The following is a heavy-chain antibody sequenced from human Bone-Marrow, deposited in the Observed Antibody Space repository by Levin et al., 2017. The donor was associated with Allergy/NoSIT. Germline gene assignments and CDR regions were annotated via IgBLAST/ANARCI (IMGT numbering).Heavy chain of an antibody. J-gene: IGHJ4*02. CDR1: GFTFSSYS. D-gene: IGHD4-17*01. Sequence: GGSLRLSCAASGFTFSSYSMNWVRQAPGKRLEWVSSISSSSTYIYYADSVKGRFTIFRDNAKNSLYLQMNSLRAEDTAVYYCARLGGTVTSWFWGQGTLVTVSS. CDR2: ISSSSTYI. V-gene: IGHV3-21*01. CDR3: ARLGGTVTSWF.